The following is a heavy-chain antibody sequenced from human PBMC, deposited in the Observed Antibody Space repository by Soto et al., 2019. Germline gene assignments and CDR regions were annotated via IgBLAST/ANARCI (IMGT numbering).Heavy chain of an antibody. CDR2: IDYNGVT. J-gene: IGHJ4*02. Sequence: KPSETLSLTCTVSGGSIYRSGYYWGWIRQPPGRGLEWIGNIDYNGVTYSNPSLKSRVTISRDTSKNQFSLKLTSVTAADTALYYCGKVLVGATGHTDSDSWGPGTLVTVPS. V-gene: IGHV4-39*01. CDR3: GKVLVGATGHTDSDS. CDR1: GGSIYRSGYY. D-gene: IGHD2-15*01.